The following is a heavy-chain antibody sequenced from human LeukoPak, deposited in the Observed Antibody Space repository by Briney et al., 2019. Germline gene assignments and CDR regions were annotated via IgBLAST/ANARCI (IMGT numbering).Heavy chain of an antibody. CDR3: ARDPGDYVGNDAFDI. J-gene: IGHJ3*02. V-gene: IGHV3-21*01. CDR2: ISSSSSYI. D-gene: IGHD4-17*01. Sequence: PGGSLRLSCAASGFTFSSYSMNWVRQAPGKGLEWVSSISSSSSYIYYADSVKGRFTISRDNSKNTVYLQMNSLRAEDTAVYYCARDPGDYVGNDAFDIWGQGTMVTVSS. CDR1: GFTFSSYS.